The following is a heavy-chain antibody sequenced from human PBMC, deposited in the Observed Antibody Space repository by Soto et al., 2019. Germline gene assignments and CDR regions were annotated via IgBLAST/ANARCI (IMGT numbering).Heavy chain of an antibody. V-gene: IGHV4-59*01. CDR2: IYYSGST. CDR3: ARGSNWSDFDY. D-gene: IGHD6-13*01. J-gene: IGHJ4*02. CDR1: GGSISSYY. Sequence: QVQLQESGPGLVKPSETLSPTCTVSGGSISSYYWSWIRQPPGKGLEWIGYIYYSGSTNYNPSLKSRVTISVDTSKNQFSLKLSSVTAADTAVYYCARGSNWSDFDYWGQGTLVTVSS.